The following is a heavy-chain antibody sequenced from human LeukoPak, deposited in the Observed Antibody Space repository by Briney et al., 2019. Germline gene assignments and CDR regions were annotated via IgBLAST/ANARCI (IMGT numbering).Heavy chain of an antibody. J-gene: IGHJ4*02. V-gene: IGHV4-4*07. CDR3: ARGRGYYYDSSGYYTFDY. Sequence: KPSETLSLTCTVSGGSISSYYWSWIRQPAGKGLEWIGRIYTSGSTNYNPSLKSRVTMSVDTSKNQFSLKLSSVTAADTAVYYCARGRGYYYDSSGYYTFDYWGQGTLVTVSS. CDR1: GGSISSYY. CDR2: IYTSGST. D-gene: IGHD3-22*01.